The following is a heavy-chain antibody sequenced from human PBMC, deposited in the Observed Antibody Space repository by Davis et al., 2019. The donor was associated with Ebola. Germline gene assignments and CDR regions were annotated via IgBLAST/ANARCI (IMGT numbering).Heavy chain of an antibody. Sequence: PGGSLRLSCIASGFSFGTYAMSWVRQAPGKGLEWVSSISGSGFSTFYADSVKGRFTISRDNSKNTLYLQMNSLIAEDTALYYCAKRPAAGDSWGQGTLVTVSS. CDR3: AKRPAAGDS. V-gene: IGHV3-23*01. J-gene: IGHJ4*02. CDR1: GFSFGTYA. D-gene: IGHD6-13*01. CDR2: ISGSGFST.